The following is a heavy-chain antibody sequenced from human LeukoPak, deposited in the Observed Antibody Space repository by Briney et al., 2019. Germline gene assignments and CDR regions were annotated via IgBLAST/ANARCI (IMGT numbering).Heavy chain of an antibody. Sequence: GGSLRLSCAASGFTFSSYSMNWVRQAPGKGLEWVSSISSSSSYIYYADSVKGRFTISRDNAKNSLYLQMNSLRAEDTVVYYCARDRGFGDVRYYYYYGMDVWGQGTTVTVSS. D-gene: IGHD3-10*01. CDR3: ARDRGFGDVRYYYYYGMDV. CDR2: ISSSSSYI. V-gene: IGHV3-21*01. CDR1: GFTFSSYS. J-gene: IGHJ6*02.